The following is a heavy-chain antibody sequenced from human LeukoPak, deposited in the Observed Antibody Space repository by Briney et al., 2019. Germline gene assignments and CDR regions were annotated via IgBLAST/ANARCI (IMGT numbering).Heavy chain of an antibody. CDR2: MRFNGNNI. J-gene: IGHJ6*03. CDR1: GFTFSTYG. V-gene: IGHV3-30*02. D-gene: IGHD5-12*01. CDR3: ARDGRGYSGYDSVYYYYMDV. Sequence: GGSLRLSCAASGFTFSTYGMHWVRQAPGKGLEWVAFMRFNGNNIYYRDSVRGRFTISRDNSKNTLYLQMNSLRAEDTAVYYCARDGRGYSGYDSVYYYYMDVWGKGTTVTVSS.